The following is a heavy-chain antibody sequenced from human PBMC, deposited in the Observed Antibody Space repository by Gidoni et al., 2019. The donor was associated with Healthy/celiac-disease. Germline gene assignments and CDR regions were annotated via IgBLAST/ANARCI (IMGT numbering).Heavy chain of an antibody. D-gene: IGHD3-22*01. V-gene: IGHV3-23*01. CDR1: GFTFSSYA. Sequence: EVQLLESGGGFVQPGGSLRLSCAASGFTFSSYAMSWVRQAPGKGLEWVSAISGSGGSTYYADSVKGRFTISRDNSKNTLYLQMNSLRAEDTAVYYCAKFRGYYYDSSGYYSDYWGQGTLVTVSS. J-gene: IGHJ4*02. CDR3: AKFRGYYYDSSGYYSDY. CDR2: ISGSGGST.